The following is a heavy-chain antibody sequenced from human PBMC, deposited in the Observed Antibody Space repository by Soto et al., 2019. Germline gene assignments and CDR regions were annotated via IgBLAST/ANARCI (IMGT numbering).Heavy chain of an antibody. D-gene: IGHD4-17*01. J-gene: IGHJ2*01. CDR1: GFSLSNERMG. Sequence: QVTLKESGPVLVKPTETLTLTCTVSGFSLSNERMGVSWIRQPPGKALEWLAHIFSNDEKSYSTSLKRRLTISRDTSKSQVVLTMTNMDPVDTATYHCVRIRYNDYVHWTFDLWGRGTLVSVSS. V-gene: IGHV2-26*01. CDR2: IFSNDEK. CDR3: VRIRYNDYVHWTFDL.